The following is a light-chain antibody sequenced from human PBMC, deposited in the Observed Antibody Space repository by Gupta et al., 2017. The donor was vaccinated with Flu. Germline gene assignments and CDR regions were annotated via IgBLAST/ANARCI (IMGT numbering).Light chain of an antibody. V-gene: IGKV3-20*01. CDR2: GAS. Sequence: EIVLTQSPGTMTWSPGESATLSCRASQCVSSSNLAWYQQKPGQAPRLLIYGASSRATGIPDRFSGSGSGTDFTLTISRLEPEDFAVYYCQQYGSSPFTFGGGTKVEIK. CDR1: QCVSSSN. CDR3: QQYGSSPFT. J-gene: IGKJ4*01.